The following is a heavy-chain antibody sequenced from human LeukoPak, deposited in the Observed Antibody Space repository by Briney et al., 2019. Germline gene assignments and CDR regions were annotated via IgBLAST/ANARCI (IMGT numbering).Heavy chain of an antibody. D-gene: IGHD3-10*01. CDR2: IYYSGST. J-gene: IGHJ4*01. CDR3: ARDLYGSRDY. Sequence: SETLSLTCTVSGGSISSSSYYWGSIRQPPGKGLEWIGSIYYSGSTYYNPSLKSRVTISVDTSTNQFSLKLSSVTAADTAVYYCARDLYGSRDYWGHGTLVTVSS. V-gene: IGHV4-39*07. CDR1: GGSISSSSYY.